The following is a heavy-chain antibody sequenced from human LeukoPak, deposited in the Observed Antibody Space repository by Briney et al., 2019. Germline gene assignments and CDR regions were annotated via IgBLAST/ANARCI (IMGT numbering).Heavy chain of an antibody. Sequence: PSETLSLTCAVYGGSFSGYYWSWIRQPPGKGLEWIGEINHSGITNYNPSLKSRVTISVDTSKNQFSLELSSVTAADTAVYYCALLITIIGVSAFDIWGQGTMVTVSS. D-gene: IGHD3-22*01. CDR3: ALLITIIGVSAFDI. CDR2: INHSGIT. CDR1: GGSFSGYY. V-gene: IGHV4-34*01. J-gene: IGHJ3*02.